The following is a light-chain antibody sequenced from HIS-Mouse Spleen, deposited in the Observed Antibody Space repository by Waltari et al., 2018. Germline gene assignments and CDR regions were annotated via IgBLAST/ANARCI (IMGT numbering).Light chain of an antibody. CDR3: QSYDSSNVV. CDR2: EDN. Sequence: NFMLTQPHSVSESPGKTVTISCTRSSGSIASNYVQRYQQRPGSAPTTVIYEDNQRPSWVPDRFSGSIDSSSNSASLTISGLKTEDEADYYCQSYDSSNVVFGGGTKLTVL. V-gene: IGLV6-57*04. CDR1: SGSIASNY. J-gene: IGLJ2*01.